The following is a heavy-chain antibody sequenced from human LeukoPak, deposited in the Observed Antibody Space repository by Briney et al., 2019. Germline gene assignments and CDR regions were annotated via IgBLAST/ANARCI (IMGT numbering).Heavy chain of an antibody. J-gene: IGHJ5*02. CDR1: GGSFSDYY. D-gene: IGHD3-3*01. Sequence: SETLPLTCSVYGGSFSDYYWSWIRQPPGKGLEWIGEISHSGSTKFNPSLKSRVTISVDTSRNQFSLNLTSVTAADTAVYYCARAGLSIFGMITPNWFDPWGQGTLVSVSS. V-gene: IGHV4-34*01. CDR3: ARAGLSIFGMITPNWFDP. CDR2: ISHSGST.